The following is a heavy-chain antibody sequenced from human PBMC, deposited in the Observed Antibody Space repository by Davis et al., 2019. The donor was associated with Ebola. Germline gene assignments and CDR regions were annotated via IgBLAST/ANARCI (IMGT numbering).Heavy chain of an antibody. D-gene: IGHD3-10*01. CDR1: GFTFSSYA. CDR2: ISSSSSYI. Sequence: GGSLRLSCAASGFTFSSYAMSWVRQAPGKGLEWVSSISSSSSYIYYADSVKGRFTISRDNAKNSLYLQMNSLRAEDTAVYYCARGAGSYYYYGMDVWGQGTTVTVSS. CDR3: ARGAGSYYYYGMDV. V-gene: IGHV3-21*01. J-gene: IGHJ6*02.